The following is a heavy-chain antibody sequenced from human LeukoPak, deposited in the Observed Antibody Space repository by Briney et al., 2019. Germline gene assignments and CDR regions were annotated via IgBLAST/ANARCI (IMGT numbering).Heavy chain of an antibody. J-gene: IGHJ3*02. Sequence: GASVKVSCKASGYTFTDYFMHWVRQAPGQGLEWMGWIKPNSGDTNYAQKFQGSVTMTRDTSITTAYMELSRLRSADTAVYYCARGLHSGTYYRYGFDIWGQGTMVTVSS. CDR2: IKPNSGDT. V-gene: IGHV1-2*02. CDR3: ARGLHSGTYYRYGFDI. CDR1: GYTFTDYF. D-gene: IGHD1-26*01.